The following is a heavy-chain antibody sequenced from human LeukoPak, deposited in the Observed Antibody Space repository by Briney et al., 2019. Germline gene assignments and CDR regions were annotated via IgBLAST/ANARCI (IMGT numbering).Heavy chain of an antibody. V-gene: IGHV3-33*06. D-gene: IGHD3-22*01. Sequence: GGSLRLSCAASGFTFSSYAMHWVRQAPGKGLEWVAVIWYDGTNKYYADSVKGRFTISRDNSKNTLYLQMNSLRAEDTAVYYCAKDTLDSSGYCFDYWGQGTLVTVSS. CDR3: AKDTLDSSGYCFDY. CDR1: GFTFSSYA. CDR2: IWYDGTNK. J-gene: IGHJ4*02.